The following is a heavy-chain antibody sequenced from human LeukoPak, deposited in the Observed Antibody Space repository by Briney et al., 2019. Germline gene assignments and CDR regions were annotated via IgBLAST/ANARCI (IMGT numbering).Heavy chain of an antibody. CDR1: RFTFITYW. Sequence: GGSLRLSCAASRFTFITYWMSWVRQAPGKGLEWVANIKQDGSEKYYVDSVKGRFTISRDNAKNSLYLQMNSLRVEDTAVYYCAISHFGVVNFDYWGQETLVTVSS. CDR3: AISHFGVVNFDY. D-gene: IGHD3-3*01. V-gene: IGHV3-7*03. CDR2: IKQDGSEK. J-gene: IGHJ4*02.